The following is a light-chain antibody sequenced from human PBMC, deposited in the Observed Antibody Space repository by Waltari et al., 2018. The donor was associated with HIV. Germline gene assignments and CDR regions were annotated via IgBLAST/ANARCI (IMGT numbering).Light chain of an antibody. CDR2: DMG. CDR1: SIGSKS. CDR3: QVWDSSSDHPRVV. Sequence: SDVLTQPPSVSVAPGQTARIPCGGNSIGSKSVHWYQQRPGQAPVLVVYDMGGRPSGIPERFSGSKSGNTATLTISRVEAGDEADFYCQVWDSSSDHPRVVFGGGTKVTVL. V-gene: IGLV3-21*02. J-gene: IGLJ2*01.